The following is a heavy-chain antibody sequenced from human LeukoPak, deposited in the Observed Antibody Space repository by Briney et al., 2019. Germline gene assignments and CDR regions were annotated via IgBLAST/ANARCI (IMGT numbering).Heavy chain of an antibody. V-gene: IGHV4-34*01. CDR2: INHSGSP. D-gene: IGHD3-10*01. Sequence: SETLSLTCAVSGGSISSGGYYWSWIRQPPGKGLEWIGEINHSGSPNYNPSLKSRVTISIDTSKNQFSLKLSPVTAADTAVYYCARDLSDYYGSGSYRPIDAFDIWGQGTMVTVSS. CDR1: GGSISSGGYY. J-gene: IGHJ3*02. CDR3: ARDLSDYYGSGSYRPIDAFDI.